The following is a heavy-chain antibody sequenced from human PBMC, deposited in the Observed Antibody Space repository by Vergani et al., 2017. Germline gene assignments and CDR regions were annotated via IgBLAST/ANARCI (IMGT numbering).Heavy chain of an antibody. J-gene: IGHJ6*03. Sequence: QVQLVQSGAEVKKPGSSVKVSCKASGGTFSSYAISWVRQAPGQGLEWMGGIIPIFGTAQYAQKFQGRVTITAYESTSTAYMELSSLRSEDTAVYYCARGRLVTTVTTGGYYYYYMDVWGKGTTVTVSS. CDR2: IIPIFGTA. V-gene: IGHV1-69*01. CDR3: ARGRLVTTVTTGGYYYYYMDV. D-gene: IGHD4-17*01. CDR1: GGTFSSYA.